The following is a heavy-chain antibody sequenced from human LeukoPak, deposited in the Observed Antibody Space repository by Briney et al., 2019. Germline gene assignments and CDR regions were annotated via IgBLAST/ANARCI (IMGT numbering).Heavy chain of an antibody. D-gene: IGHD4-17*01. CDR3: AKARGEEYGDYPSGVDY. CDR2: ISGSGGST. J-gene: IGHJ4*02. CDR1: GFTFSSYS. Sequence: PGGSLRLSCAASGFTFSSYSMNWVRQAPGKGLEWVSAISGSGGSTYYADSVKGRFTISRDNSKNTLYLQMNSLRAEDTAVYYCAKARGEEYGDYPSGVDYWGQGTLVTVSS. V-gene: IGHV3-23*01.